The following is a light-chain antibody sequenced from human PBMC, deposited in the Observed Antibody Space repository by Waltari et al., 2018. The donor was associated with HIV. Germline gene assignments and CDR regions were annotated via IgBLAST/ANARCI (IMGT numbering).Light chain of an antibody. CDR3: QQRSNWALT. CDR2: DAS. J-gene: IGKJ5*01. CDR1: QSVSSY. Sequence: EILLTQSPATLSLSPGERATLSCRASQSVSSYLAWYQQKPGQAPRLLIYDASNRAPGIPARFSGSGSGTDFTLTISSLEPEDFAVYYCQQRSNWALTFGQGTRLEIK. V-gene: IGKV3-11*01.